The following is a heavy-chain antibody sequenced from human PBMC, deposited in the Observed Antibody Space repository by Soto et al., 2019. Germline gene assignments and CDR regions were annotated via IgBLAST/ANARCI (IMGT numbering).Heavy chain of an antibody. Sequence: QVQLQQWGAGLLKPSETLSLTCAVYGGSFSGYYWNWIRKPPGKGLEWIGESNHSGSTNYNPSLKSRVTLSGDTYKNHFSLKLSSVTAADTAVYYCARGWGRIFDYWGQGTLVTVSS. D-gene: IGHD7-27*01. J-gene: IGHJ4*02. CDR3: ARGWGRIFDY. CDR2: SNHSGST. V-gene: IGHV4-34*01. CDR1: GGSFSGYY.